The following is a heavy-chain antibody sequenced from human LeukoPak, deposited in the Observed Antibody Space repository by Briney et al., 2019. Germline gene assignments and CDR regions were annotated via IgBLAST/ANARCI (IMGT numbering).Heavy chain of an antibody. CDR1: GGTFSSYA. Sequence: ASVKVSCKASGGTFSSYAISWVRQAPGQGLEWMGGIIPIFGTANYAQKFQGRVTITTDESTSTAYMELSSPRSEDTAVYYCASFGYDILTGRIGSIDYWGQGTLVTVSS. CDR2: IIPIFGTA. V-gene: IGHV1-69*05. J-gene: IGHJ4*02. D-gene: IGHD3-9*01. CDR3: ASFGYDILTGRIGSIDY.